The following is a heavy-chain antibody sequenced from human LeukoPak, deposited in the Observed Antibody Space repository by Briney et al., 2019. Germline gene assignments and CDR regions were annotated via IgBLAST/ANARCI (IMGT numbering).Heavy chain of an antibody. V-gene: IGHV3-23*01. CDR3: SKRGVVIRVLLVGFHKEAYYFDS. D-gene: IGHD3-10*01. CDR1: GITLSNYG. Sequence: GALRLSCAVSGITLSNYGMSWVRQAPGKGLGWVAGLSGSGGGTNYADSVQGRFTISRDNPKNTLYLQMNSLRAEDTAVYFCSKRGVVIRVLLVGFHKEAYYFDSWGQGALVTVSS. CDR2: LSGSGGGT. J-gene: IGHJ4*02.